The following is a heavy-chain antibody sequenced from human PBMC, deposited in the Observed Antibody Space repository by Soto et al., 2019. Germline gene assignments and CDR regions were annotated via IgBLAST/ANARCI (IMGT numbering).Heavy chain of an antibody. Sequence: QVQLQQRGAGLLKPSEILSLTCAVYGGSFSGYYWSWIRQPPGKGLEWIGEINHSGSTNYNPSLKGLVTIAVDTSKEQFSLRLSSVAAAVTAVYYCARGLTSDWGQGTLVTVSS. CDR2: INHSGST. CDR3: ARGLTSD. V-gene: IGHV4-34*01. CDR1: GGSFSGYY. J-gene: IGHJ4*02.